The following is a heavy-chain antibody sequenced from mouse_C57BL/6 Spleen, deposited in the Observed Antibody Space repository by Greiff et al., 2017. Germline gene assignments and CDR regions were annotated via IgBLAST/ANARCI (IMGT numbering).Heavy chain of an antibody. CDR3: AREGDYYHYFDY. J-gene: IGHJ2*01. V-gene: IGHV1-64*01. D-gene: IGHD1-1*02. Sequence: QVQLQQPGAELVKPGASVKLYCKASGYTFNSYWMHWVKQRPGQGLEWIGMIHPNSGSTNYNEKFKSKATLTVDKSSSPAYMQLSSLTSEDSAVYYCAREGDYYHYFDYWGQGTTLTVSS. CDR1: GYTFNSYW. CDR2: IHPNSGST.